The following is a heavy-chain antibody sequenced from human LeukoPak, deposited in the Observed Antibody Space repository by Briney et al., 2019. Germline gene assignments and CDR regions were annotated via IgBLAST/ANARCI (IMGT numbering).Heavy chain of an antibody. J-gene: IGHJ2*01. CDR1: GGSISSYY. Sequence: PSETLSLTCTVSGGSISSYYWSWIRQPPGKGLEWIGYIYYSGSTNYNPSLKSRVTVSVDTSKNQFSLKLSSVTAADTAVYYCAKSPYCSSTSCYPGWYFDLWGRGTPVTVSS. CDR3: AKSPYCSSTSCYPGWYFDL. CDR2: IYYSGST. D-gene: IGHD2-2*01. V-gene: IGHV4-59*08.